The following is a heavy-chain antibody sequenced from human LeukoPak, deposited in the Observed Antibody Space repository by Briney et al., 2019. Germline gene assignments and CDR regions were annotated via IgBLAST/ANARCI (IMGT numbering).Heavy chain of an antibody. J-gene: IGHJ4*02. D-gene: IGHD3-10*01. CDR3: ASRDSMVRGVITRPDFDY. Sequence: SQTLSLTCAVSGGSISSGGYSWSWIRQPPGKGLEWIGEINHSGSTNYNPSLKSRVTISVDTSKNQFSLKLSSVTAADTAVYYCASRDSMVRGVITRPDFDYWGQGTLVTVSS. CDR1: GGSISSGGYS. CDR2: INHSGST. V-gene: IGHV4-30-2*01.